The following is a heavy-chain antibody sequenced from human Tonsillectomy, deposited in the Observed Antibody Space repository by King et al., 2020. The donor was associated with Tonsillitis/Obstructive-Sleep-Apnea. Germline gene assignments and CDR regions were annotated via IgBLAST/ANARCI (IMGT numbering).Heavy chain of an antibody. CDR1: GGSISSSSYY. J-gene: IGHJ5*02. D-gene: IGHD2-15*01. Sequence: LQLQESGPGLVKPSETLSLTCTVPGGSISSSSYYWGWIRPPPGKGLEWIGSIYYSGSTYYNPSLKSRVTISVDTSKNPFSLKLSSVTAADTAVYYCARTVSRYCSGGSRLRPSRVDPWGEGTLVTVSS. V-gene: IGHV4-39*01. CDR2: IYYSGST. CDR3: ARTVSRYCSGGSRLRPSRVDP.